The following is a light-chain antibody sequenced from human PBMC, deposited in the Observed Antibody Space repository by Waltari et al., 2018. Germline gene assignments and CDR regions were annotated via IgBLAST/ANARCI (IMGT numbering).Light chain of an antibody. CDR1: QGIRNY. J-gene: IGKJ1*01. Sequence: IQLTQSPSSLSASVGDRVTITCRASQGIRNYLACYQQKPGKAPKLLIYAASTLQSGVPSRFGGSGSGTDFTLTISSLQPEDFATYYCRPLNSYQWTFGQGTTVEL. CDR2: AAS. V-gene: IGKV1-9*01. CDR3: RPLNSYQWT.